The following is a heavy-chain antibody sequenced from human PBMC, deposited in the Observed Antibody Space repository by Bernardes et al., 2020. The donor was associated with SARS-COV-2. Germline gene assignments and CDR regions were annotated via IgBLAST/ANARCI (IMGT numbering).Heavy chain of an antibody. CDR3: TRGRHCTNGVCQNFAFDV. Sequence: GGSLRLSCAPSEFTFSTSAMHCVPHSTGKGLEWVSGIGYVVDTYYSVSVKGRFSISRENAKNSLYLQMNSLRDGDTAVYYCTRGRHCTNGVCQNFAFDVWGQGTMVIVSS. V-gene: IGHV3-13*04. CDR2: IGYVVDT. D-gene: IGHD2-8*01. CDR1: EFTFSTSA. J-gene: IGHJ3*01.